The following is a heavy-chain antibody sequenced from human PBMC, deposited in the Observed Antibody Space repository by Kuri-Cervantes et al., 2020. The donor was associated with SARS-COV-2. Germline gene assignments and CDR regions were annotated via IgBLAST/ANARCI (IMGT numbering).Heavy chain of an antibody. J-gene: IGHJ4*02. CDR1: GYTFTSYD. Sequence: ASVKVSCKASGYTFTSYDSNWVRQATGQGLEWMGWMNPNSGNTGYAQKFQGRVTMTRNTSIRTAYMELSSLRSEDTAVCYCARGSLHYDSSPHDYWGQGTLVTVSS. CDR3: ARGSLHYDSSPHDY. CDR2: MNPNSGNT. V-gene: IGHV1-8*01. D-gene: IGHD3-22*01.